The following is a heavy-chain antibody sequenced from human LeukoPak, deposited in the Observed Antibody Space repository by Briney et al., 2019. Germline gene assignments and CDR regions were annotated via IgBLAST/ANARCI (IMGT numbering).Heavy chain of an antibody. CDR1: GFTFSSYA. CDR3: ARPPDSSGIDYYFDY. CDR2: ITSRSFL. D-gene: IGHD3-22*01. V-gene: IGHV3-21*04. Sequence: GGSLRLSCAASGFTFSSYAMHWVRKAPGKGLEWVSSITSRSFLYSADSVKGRFTISRDNAKDSLYLQMNSLRAEDTAVYYCARPPDSSGIDYYFDYWGQGTLVTVSS. J-gene: IGHJ4*02.